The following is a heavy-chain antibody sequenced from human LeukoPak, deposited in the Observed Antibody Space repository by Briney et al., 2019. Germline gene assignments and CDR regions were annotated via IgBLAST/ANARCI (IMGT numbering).Heavy chain of an antibody. CDR1: GYTFTSYG. Sequence: ASVKVSCKASGYTFTSYGISWVRQAPGQGLEWMGWISAYNGNTNYAQKLQGGVTMPTDASTSTAYMELRSMRSEDTAVYYCARIDITMTRGADYWGQGNLVTVSS. D-gene: IGHD3-22*01. J-gene: IGHJ4*02. CDR2: ISAYNGNT. CDR3: ARIDITMTRGADY. V-gene: IGHV1-18*01.